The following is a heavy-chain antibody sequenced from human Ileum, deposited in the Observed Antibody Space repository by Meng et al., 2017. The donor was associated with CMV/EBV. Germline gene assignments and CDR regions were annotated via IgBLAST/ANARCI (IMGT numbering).Heavy chain of an antibody. Sequence: QVELVQSGAEAKKPGASGKVSCKASGYTFTDYAITWVRQAPGQGLEWMGWISGYNSNTKYAQKFQGRVTMTTDTSTTTVYMELRNLRYDDTAVYYCARDGYYPSRVFDYWGLGTLVTVSS. CDR3: ARDGYYPSRVFDY. CDR2: ISGYNSNT. J-gene: IGHJ4*01. CDR1: GYTFTDYA. V-gene: IGHV1-18*01. D-gene: IGHD2-2*03.